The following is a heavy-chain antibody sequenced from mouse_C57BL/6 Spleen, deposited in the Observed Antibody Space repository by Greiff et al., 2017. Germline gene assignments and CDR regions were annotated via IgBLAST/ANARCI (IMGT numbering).Heavy chain of an antibody. CDR3: ARRDYDGNWFAY. Sequence: QVQLQQSGAELVRPGTSVKVSCKASGYAFTNYLIEWVKQRPGQGLEWIGVINPGSGGTNYNEKFKGKATLTADKSSSTAYMQLSSLTSEDSAVYFCARRDYDGNWFAYWGQGTLVTVSA. J-gene: IGHJ3*01. CDR2: INPGSGGT. CDR1: GYAFTNYL. D-gene: IGHD2-4*01. V-gene: IGHV1-54*01.